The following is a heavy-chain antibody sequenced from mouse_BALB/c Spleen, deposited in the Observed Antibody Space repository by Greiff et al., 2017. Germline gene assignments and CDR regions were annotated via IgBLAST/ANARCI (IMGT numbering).Heavy chain of an antibody. D-gene: IGHD2-14*01. CDR2: ISDGGSYT. V-gene: IGHV5-4*02. Sequence: EVKLVESGGGLVKPGGSLKLSCAASGFTFSDYYMYWVRQTPEKRLEWVATISDGGSYTYYPDSVKGRFTISRDNAKNNLYLQMSSLKSEDTAMYYCARGGYRYDVREGYFDVWGAGTTVTVSS. CDR3: ARGGYRYDVREGYFDV. CDR1: GFTFSDYY. J-gene: IGHJ1*01.